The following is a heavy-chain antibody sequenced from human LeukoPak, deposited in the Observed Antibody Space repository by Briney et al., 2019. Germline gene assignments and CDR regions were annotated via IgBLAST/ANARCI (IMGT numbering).Heavy chain of an antibody. D-gene: IGHD2-15*01. V-gene: IGHV3-30*03. Sequence: GGSLRLSCATSGFTFSRHGMHWVRQAPGKGLEWVAVISYDGSNKYYADSVKGRFTISRDNSKNTLYLQMNSLRAEDTAVYYCATYCSGGSCYRGAVDYWGQGTLVTVSS. CDR1: GFTFSRHG. CDR3: ATYCSGGSCYRGAVDY. J-gene: IGHJ4*02. CDR2: ISYDGSNK.